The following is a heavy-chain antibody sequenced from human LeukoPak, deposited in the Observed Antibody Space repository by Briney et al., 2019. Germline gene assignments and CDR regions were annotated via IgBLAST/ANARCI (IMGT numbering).Heavy chain of an antibody. D-gene: IGHD3-10*01. J-gene: IGHJ4*02. CDR1: GGSISSGDYY. CDR2: IYYSGST. CDR3: ARDQEGSGTDY. Sequence: PSETLSLTCTVSGGSISSGDYYWSWIRQHPGKGLEWIGYIYYSGSTYYNPSLKTRVTISLDTSKNQFPLKPSSATAADTAVYYSARDQEGSGTDYWGQGTLVTVSS. V-gene: IGHV4-31*03.